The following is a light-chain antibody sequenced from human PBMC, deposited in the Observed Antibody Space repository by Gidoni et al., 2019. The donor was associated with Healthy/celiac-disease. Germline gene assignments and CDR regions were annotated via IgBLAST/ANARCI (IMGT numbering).Light chain of an antibody. V-gene: IGKV3-15*01. CDR3: QQYNNWPPLYS. CDR1: QSVSST. J-gene: IGKJ2*03. CDR2: GSS. Sequence: EIVMTQSPATLSVSPGERATLSCRASQSVSSTLAWYQQKPGQAPRRLIYGSSTRATGIPARFSGSGSGTEFTLTISSLQSEDFAVYYCQQYNNWPPLYSFGQGTKLEIK.